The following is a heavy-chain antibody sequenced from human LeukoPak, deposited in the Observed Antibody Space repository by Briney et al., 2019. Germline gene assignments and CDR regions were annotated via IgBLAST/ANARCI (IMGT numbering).Heavy chain of an antibody. CDR3: ARSKGGYCSSTSCARFDY. D-gene: IGHD2-2*01. Sequence: SETLSLTCTVSGGSISSGGYYWTWIRQHPGKGLEWIGNTYYSGSTYYSPSLKSRVTISVDTSKNQFSLKPSSVTAADTAVYYCARSKGGYCSSTSCARFDYWGQGTLVTVSS. J-gene: IGHJ4*02. CDR2: TYYSGST. CDR1: GGSISSGGYY. V-gene: IGHV4-31*03.